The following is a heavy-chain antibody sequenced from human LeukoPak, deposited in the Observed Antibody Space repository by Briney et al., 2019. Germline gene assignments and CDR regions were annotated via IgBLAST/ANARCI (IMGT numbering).Heavy chain of an antibody. V-gene: IGHV3-33*08. CDR1: GFTISSYW. CDR2: IWYDGSDK. CDR3: ARDRVTRYFDL. J-gene: IGHJ2*01. Sequence: GGSLRLSCAASGFTISSYWMHWVRQAPGKGLEWVAVIWYDGSDKYYADSVQGRFTISRDNSENTLYLQMSSLRAEDTAVYYCARDRVTRYFDLWGRGTLVTVSS. D-gene: IGHD3-10*01.